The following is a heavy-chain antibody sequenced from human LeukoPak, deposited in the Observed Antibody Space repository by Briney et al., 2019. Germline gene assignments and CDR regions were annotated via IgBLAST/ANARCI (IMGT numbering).Heavy chain of an antibody. Sequence: PGGSLTLSCAASGFTFSSYAMSWVRQAPGKGLEWVSAISGSGGSTYYADSVKGRFTISRDNSKNTLYLQMNSLRAEDTAVYYCAKDSGSYLGPYASDIWGQGTMVTVSS. J-gene: IGHJ3*02. CDR3: AKDSGSYLGPYASDI. D-gene: IGHD1-26*01. CDR1: GFTFSSYA. V-gene: IGHV3-23*01. CDR2: ISGSGGST.